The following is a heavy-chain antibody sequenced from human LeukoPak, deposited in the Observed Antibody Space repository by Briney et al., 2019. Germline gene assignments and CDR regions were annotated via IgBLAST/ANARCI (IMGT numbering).Heavy chain of an antibody. D-gene: IGHD4-23*01. CDR3: ARGPTRGNSFDY. J-gene: IGHJ4*02. CDR2: ISGSGGST. CDR1: GFTFNSFA. Sequence: GGSLRLSCAASGFTFNSFAMSWVRQAPGKGLDWVSAISGSGGSTYYADSVKGRFTISRDNAKNSLYLQMNSLRAEDTAVYYCARGPTRGNSFDYWGQGTLVTVSS. V-gene: IGHV3-23*01.